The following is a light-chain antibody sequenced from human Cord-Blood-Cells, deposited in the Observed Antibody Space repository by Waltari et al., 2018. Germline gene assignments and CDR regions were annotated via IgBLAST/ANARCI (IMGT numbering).Light chain of an antibody. CDR1: SLRSYY. CDR3: NSRDSSGNHYV. V-gene: IGLV3-19*01. CDR2: GKK. J-gene: IGLJ1*01. Sequence: SSELTQDPAVSVALGQTVRITCQGDSLRSYYASWYQQKPGQAPVLVIYGKKNRPSGFPDRCSGSSSGNTASLTITGAQAEDEADYYCNSRDSSGNHYVFGTGTKVTVL.